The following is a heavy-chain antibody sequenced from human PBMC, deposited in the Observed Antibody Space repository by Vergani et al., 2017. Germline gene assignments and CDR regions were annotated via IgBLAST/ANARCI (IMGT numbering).Heavy chain of an antibody. CDR3: ATDWLAYCGGDCRALTR. D-gene: IGHD2-21*02. CDR2: VDPEDGET. V-gene: IGHV1-69-2*01. Sequence: EVQLVESGGGLVQPGGSLRLSCAASGFTFTDYYMHWVQQAPGKGLEWMGLVDPEDGETIYAEKFQGRVTITADTSTDTAYMELSSLRSEDTAVYYCATDWLAYCGGDCRALTRWCQGTLVTVSS. J-gene: IGHJ4*02. CDR1: GFTFTDYY.